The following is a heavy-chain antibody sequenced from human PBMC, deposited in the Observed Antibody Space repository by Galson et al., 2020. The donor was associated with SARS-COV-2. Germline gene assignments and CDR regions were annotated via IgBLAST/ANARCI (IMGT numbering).Heavy chain of an antibody. Sequence: GALKISCAASGFTFSNHAMSWVRQAPGEGLEWVSGISGTGNSKYYADSVSDRFTISRDNSKNTVSLQMNSLRVEDTAVYYCAKDRDIVATNFDSWGQGILVTVSS. J-gene: IGHJ4*02. CDR3: AKDRDIVATNFDS. CDR1: GFTFSNHA. V-gene: IGHV3-23*01. D-gene: IGHD5-12*01. CDR2: ISGTGNSK.